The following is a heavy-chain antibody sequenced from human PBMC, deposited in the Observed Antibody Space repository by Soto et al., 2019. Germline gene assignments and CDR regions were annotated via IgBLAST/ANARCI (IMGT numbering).Heavy chain of an antibody. CDR1: GFTFSSYW. V-gene: IGHV3-7*01. CDR2: IKQDGSET. J-gene: IGHJ4*02. Sequence: DVQLVESGGGLVQPGGSLILSCAASGFTFSSYWMNWVRQAPGKGLEWVAKIKQDGSETSYVDSVKGRFTISRDNAKDSLYLEMNRLRVEDTAMYYCARGDKSPLWAQGTMVTVSS. CDR3: ARGDKSPL. D-gene: IGHD2-15*01.